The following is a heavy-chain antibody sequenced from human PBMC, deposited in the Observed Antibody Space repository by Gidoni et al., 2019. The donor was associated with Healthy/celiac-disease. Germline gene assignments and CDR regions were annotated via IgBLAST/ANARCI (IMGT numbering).Heavy chain of an antibody. CDR3: AKAHQHSMDRGVSTPFDY. Sequence: EVQLLESGGGLVQPGGSLSLSCAASGFTFSSYAMSWVRQAPGKGLEWVSAISGSGGSTYYADSVKGRFTISRDNSKNTLYLQMNSLRAEDTAVYYCAKAHQHSMDRGVSTPFDYWGQGTLVTVSS. CDR2: ISGSGGST. J-gene: IGHJ4*02. V-gene: IGHV3-23*01. D-gene: IGHD3-10*01. CDR1: GFTFSSYA.